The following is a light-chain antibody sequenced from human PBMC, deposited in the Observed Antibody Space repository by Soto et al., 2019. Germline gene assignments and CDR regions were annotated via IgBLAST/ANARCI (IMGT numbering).Light chain of an antibody. CDR1: QDISGW. CDR3: QQANSFPLT. J-gene: IGKJ4*01. V-gene: IGKV1D-12*01. Sequence: DIQMTQSPASVSASVGDRVTITCRPSQDISGWLAWYQQKPGKAPKPLIYATSSLQSGVPPRFSGGGGGTNFTLTINNLQPEDFATYFCQQANSFPLTLGGGTKVEIK. CDR2: ATS.